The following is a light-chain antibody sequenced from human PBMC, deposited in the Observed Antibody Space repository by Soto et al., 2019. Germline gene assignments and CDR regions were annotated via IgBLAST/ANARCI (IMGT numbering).Light chain of an antibody. CDR1: QSVSNNY. J-gene: IGKJ1*01. Sequence: IVVTKSACTLSLSPGERATLSFRASQSVSNNYLAWYQQKPGQAPRLLIYGASKRATGIPDRFSGSGSGTDFTLTISRLEPEDFAVYYCQQYGSSGTFGQGTKVDIK. V-gene: IGKV3-20*01. CDR3: QQYGSSGT. CDR2: GAS.